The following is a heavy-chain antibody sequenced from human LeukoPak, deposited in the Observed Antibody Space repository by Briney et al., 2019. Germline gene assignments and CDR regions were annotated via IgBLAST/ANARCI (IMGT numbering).Heavy chain of an antibody. V-gene: IGHV1-8*01. J-gene: IGHJ4*02. CDR3: ARSATRIAVAGHHSGY. Sequence: ASVKVSCKASGYTFTSYDINWVRQATGQGLEWMGWMNPNSGNTGYAQKFQGRVTMTRNTSISTAYMELSSLRSGDTAVYYCARSATRIAVAGHHSGYWGQGTLVTVSS. D-gene: IGHD6-19*01. CDR1: GYTFTSYD. CDR2: MNPNSGNT.